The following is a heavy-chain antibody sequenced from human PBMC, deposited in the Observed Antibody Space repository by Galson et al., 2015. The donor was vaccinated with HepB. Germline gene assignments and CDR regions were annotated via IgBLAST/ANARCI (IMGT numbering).Heavy chain of an antibody. D-gene: IGHD2-2*01. V-gene: IGHV1-69*04. J-gene: IGHJ3*02. CDR2: IIPILGIA. CDR1: GGTFSSYA. Sequence: SVKVSCKASGGTFSSYAISWVRQAPGQGLEWMGRIIPILGIANYAQKFQGRVTITADKSTSTAYMELSSLRSEDTAVYYCARGGERLPAAIPDAFDIWGQGTMVTVSS. CDR3: ARGGERLPAAIPDAFDI.